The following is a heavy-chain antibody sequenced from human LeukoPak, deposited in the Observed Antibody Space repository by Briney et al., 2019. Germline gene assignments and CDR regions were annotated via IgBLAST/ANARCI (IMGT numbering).Heavy chain of an antibody. D-gene: IGHD2-15*01. CDR1: GGSFSGFY. CDR3: ARYGYCSGGSCYSSRGRYYYYYGMDV. CDR2: INHSGST. Sequence: PSETLSLTCAVYGGSFSGFYWSWIRQPPGKGLGWIGEINHSGSTNYNPSLKSRVTISVDTSKNQFSLKLSSVTAADTAVYYCARYGYCSGGSCYSSRGRYYYYYGMDVWGQGTTVTVSS. V-gene: IGHV4-34*01. J-gene: IGHJ6*02.